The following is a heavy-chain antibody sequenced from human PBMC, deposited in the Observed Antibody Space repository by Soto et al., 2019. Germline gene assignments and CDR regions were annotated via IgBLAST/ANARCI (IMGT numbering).Heavy chain of an antibody. J-gene: IGHJ4*02. V-gene: IGHV3-53*02. CDR1: GFTVSSNY. CDR3: ARGVGRAAAGTG. CDR2: IYSGGST. D-gene: IGHD6-13*01. Sequence: EVQLVETGGGLIQPGGSLRLSCAASGFTVSSNYMSWVRQAPGKGLEWVSVIYSGGSTYYADSVKGRFTISRDKSKNTLYRQMNSVRAEDTAVYYCARGVGRAAAGTGWGQGTLVTVSS.